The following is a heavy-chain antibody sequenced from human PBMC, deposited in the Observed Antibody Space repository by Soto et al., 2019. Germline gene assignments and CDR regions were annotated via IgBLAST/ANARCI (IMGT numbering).Heavy chain of an antibody. J-gene: IGHJ4*02. D-gene: IGHD2-2*01. CDR2: ISGSGGRT. CDR3: AKPNLYCSSTSCYDY. CDR1: GITFSSYA. V-gene: IGHV3-23*01. Sequence: EVQLLESGGGLVQPGGSLRLSCEASGITFSSYAMTWVRQAPGRGLEWVSVISGSGGRTYYADSVKGRFTISRDNSNNTLYLQMNSLRAEDTAVYYCAKPNLYCSSTSCYDYWGQGTLVTVSS.